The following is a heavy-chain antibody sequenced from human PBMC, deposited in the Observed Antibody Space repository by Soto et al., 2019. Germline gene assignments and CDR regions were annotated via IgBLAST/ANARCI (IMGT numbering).Heavy chain of an antibody. CDR2: ISGSGGST. D-gene: IGHD3-10*01. J-gene: IGHJ4*02. Sequence: PGGSLRLSCAASGFTFSSYAMSWVRQAPGKGLEWVPAISGSGGSTYYADSVKGRFTISRDNSKNTLYLQMNSLRAEDTAVYHCAKVRDFYGSGSPPKRVAFAYWGQGTLVTVYS. V-gene: IGHV3-23*01. CDR1: GFTFSSYA. CDR3: AKVRDFYGSGSPPKRVAFAY.